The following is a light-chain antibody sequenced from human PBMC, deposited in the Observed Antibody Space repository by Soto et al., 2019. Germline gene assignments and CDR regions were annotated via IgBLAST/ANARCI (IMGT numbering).Light chain of an antibody. CDR1: QRVDRN. Sequence: EIVMTQSPATLSVSTGEIATLSCRASQRVDRNLVWYQQKPGQAPRLLIYGASTRATGIPGRFSGSGYGTEFTLTISSLQSEDFAVYYCQQYNNWLWTFGQGTKVEIK. CDR2: GAS. V-gene: IGKV3-15*01. J-gene: IGKJ1*01. CDR3: QQYNNWLWT.